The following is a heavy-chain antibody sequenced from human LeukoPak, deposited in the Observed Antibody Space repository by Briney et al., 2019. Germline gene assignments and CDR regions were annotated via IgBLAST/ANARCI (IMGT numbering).Heavy chain of an antibody. Sequence: PGGSLRLSCAASGFTFSSYAMSWVRQAPGKGLEWVSYISSSGSTIYYADSVKGRFTISRDNAKNSLYLQMNSLRAEDTAVYYCARATYGSGPFDYWGQGTLVTVSS. CDR1: GFTFSSYA. CDR2: ISSSGSTI. CDR3: ARATYGSGPFDY. V-gene: IGHV3-48*04. J-gene: IGHJ4*02. D-gene: IGHD3-10*01.